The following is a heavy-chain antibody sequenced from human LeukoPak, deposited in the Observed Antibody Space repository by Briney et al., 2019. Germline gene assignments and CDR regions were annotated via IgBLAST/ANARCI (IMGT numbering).Heavy chain of an antibody. D-gene: IGHD2-8*01. J-gene: IGHJ4*02. CDR1: GFTFSSYA. V-gene: IGHV3-23*01. CDR3: AKDSLYCTNGVCYYEYDY. Sequence: GGSLRLSCAASGFTFSSYAMSWVRQAPGKGLEWVSAISGSGGSTYYADSVKGRFTISRDNSKNTLYLQMNSLRAEDTAVYYCAKDSLYCTNGVCYYEYDYWGQGTLVTVSS. CDR2: ISGSGGST.